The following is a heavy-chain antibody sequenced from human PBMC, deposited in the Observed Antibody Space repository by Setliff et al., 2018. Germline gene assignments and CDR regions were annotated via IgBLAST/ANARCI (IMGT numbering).Heavy chain of an antibody. CDR3: AKTGTYRYFDY. D-gene: IGHD1-1*01. CDR1: GASLNSGTYY. CDR2: IYYRGGT. J-gene: IGHJ4*02. V-gene: IGHV4-39*01. Sequence: PSETLSLTCTVSGASLNSGTYYWGWIRQPPGKGLEWIGRIYYRGGTYYNASLKGRLTVSVDMAQNQFSLRLTSVTAADTAVYYCAKTGTYRYFDYWGQGALVTVSS.